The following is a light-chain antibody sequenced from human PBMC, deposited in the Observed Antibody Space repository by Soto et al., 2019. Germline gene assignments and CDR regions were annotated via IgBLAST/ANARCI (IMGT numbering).Light chain of an antibody. Sequence: EIVTTPSPADLSVSPGERATLSCRASQSVSSNLAWYQQKPGQAPRLLIYGASTRATGIPARFSGSGSGTEFTFTISRLEPGDFAVYYCQQYGSSPWTFGQGTKVDIK. CDR1: QSVSSN. CDR2: GAS. CDR3: QQYGSSPWT. V-gene: IGKV3-15*01. J-gene: IGKJ1*01.